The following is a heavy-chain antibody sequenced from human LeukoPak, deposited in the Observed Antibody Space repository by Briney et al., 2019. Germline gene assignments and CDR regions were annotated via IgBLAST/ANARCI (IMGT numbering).Heavy chain of an antibody. V-gene: IGHV4-59*08. CDR3: ARRVVDSTMPWANRFDP. D-gene: IGHD5-18*01. CDR2: IYYSGST. CDR1: GGSISSYY. J-gene: IGHJ5*02. Sequence: SETLSLTCTVSGGSISSYYWSWIRQPPGKGLEWIGYIYYSGSTNYNPSLKSRVTISVDTSKNQFSLRLSSVTAADTAVYYCARRVVDSTMPWANRFDPWGQGTLVTVSS.